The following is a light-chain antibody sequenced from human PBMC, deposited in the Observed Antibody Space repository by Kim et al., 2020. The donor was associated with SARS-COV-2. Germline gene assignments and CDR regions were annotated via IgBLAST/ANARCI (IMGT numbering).Light chain of an antibody. J-gene: IGKJ5*01. CDR1: QGISSA. V-gene: IGKV1-13*02. Sequence: ASVRDRVTITCRASQGISSALAWYQQKPGKAPKLLIYDASSLESGVPSRFSGSGSGTDFTLTISSLQPEDFATYYCQQFNSYPITFGQGTRLEIK. CDR2: DAS. CDR3: QQFNSYPIT.